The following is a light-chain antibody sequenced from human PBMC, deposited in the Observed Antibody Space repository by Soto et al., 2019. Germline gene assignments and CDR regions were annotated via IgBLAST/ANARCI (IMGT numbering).Light chain of an antibody. Sequence: YELAQPPSVSVAPGQTATITCGGNRIGYKTVHWYQQKPGQAPVVVVHDDRDRPSGIPERFSGANSGDTATLTISRVEGGDEAEHFCQVWHSSRGPCVFGTGTQGTVL. V-gene: IGLV3-21*02. CDR2: DDR. J-gene: IGLJ1*01. CDR3: QVWHSSRGPCV. CDR1: RIGYKT.